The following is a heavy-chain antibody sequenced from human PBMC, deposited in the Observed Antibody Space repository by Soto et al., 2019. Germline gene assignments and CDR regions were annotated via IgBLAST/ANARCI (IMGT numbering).Heavy chain of an antibody. CDR3: ARGTLRSPSEFDP. J-gene: IGHJ5*02. Sequence: PSETLSLTCAVYGGSFSGYYWSWIRQPPGKGLEWIGEINHSGSTNYNPSLKSRVTISVDTSKNQFSLKLSSVTAADTAVYYCARGTLRSPSEFDPWGQGTLVTVSS. CDR1: GGSFSGYY. CDR2: INHSGST. V-gene: IGHV4-34*01.